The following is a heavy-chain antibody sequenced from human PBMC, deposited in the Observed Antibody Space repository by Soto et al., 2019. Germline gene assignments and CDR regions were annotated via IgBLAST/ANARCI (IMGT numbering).Heavy chain of an antibody. D-gene: IGHD1-1*01. CDR3: ARDPGTTGMKTPYGHYYGMDV. J-gene: IGHJ6*02. CDR1: GYAFTSYA. Sequence: ASVKVSCEACGYAFTSYAMHWVRQAPGQRLEWMGWINAGNGNTKYSQKFQGRVTITRDTSASTAYMELSSLRSEDTAVYYCARDPGTTGMKTPYGHYYGMDVWGQGTTVTVSS. V-gene: IGHV1-3*01. CDR2: INAGNGNT.